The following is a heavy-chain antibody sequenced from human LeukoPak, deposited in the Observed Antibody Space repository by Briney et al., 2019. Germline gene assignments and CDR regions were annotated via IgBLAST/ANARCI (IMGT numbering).Heavy chain of an antibody. CDR1: GFIFSNHE. CDR2: ISSSGHMI. D-gene: IGHD1-26*01. CDR3: ARIGTHVGQTDY. Sequence: GGSLRLSCAASGFIFSNHEMYWVRQAPGKGLEWLSYISSSGHMIYYADSVKGRFTVSRDNAKNSLYLQMNPLRHDDTAAYYCARIGTHVGQTDYWGQGTLVIVSS. V-gene: IGHV3-48*03. J-gene: IGHJ4*02.